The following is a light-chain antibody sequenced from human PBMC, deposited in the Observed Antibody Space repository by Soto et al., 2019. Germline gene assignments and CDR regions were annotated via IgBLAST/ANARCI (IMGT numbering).Light chain of an antibody. CDR3: QQYNNWPWT. Sequence: EIVMTQSPATLSVFPGERATLSCRASQSLDSNLAWYQQKPGQAPRLLIYGASTRATGIPARFSGSESGTEFTLTISSLQSEDFAVYYCQQYNNWPWTFGRGTKVEIK. CDR1: QSLDSN. V-gene: IGKV3-15*01. J-gene: IGKJ1*01. CDR2: GAS.